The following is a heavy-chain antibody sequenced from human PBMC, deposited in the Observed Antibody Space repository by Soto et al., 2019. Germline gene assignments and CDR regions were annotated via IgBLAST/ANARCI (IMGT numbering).Heavy chain of an antibody. CDR3: ARDLGYYDSSGPGPY. CDR2: IYSGGST. CDR1: GFTVSSNY. V-gene: IGHV3-53*01. Sequence: GRSLRLSCAASGFTVSSNYMSWVRQAPGKGLEWVSVIYSGGSTYYADSVKGRFTISRDNYKNTLYLQMNSLRAEDTAVYYCARDLGYYDSSGPGPYWGQGTLVTVSS. J-gene: IGHJ4*02. D-gene: IGHD3-22*01.